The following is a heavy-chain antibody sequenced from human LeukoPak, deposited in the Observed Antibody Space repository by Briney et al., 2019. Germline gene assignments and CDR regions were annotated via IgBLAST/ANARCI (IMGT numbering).Heavy chain of an antibody. J-gene: IGHJ4*02. CDR1: GYTFTGYY. D-gene: IGHD6-13*01. CDR3: ARVEQQLATGFDY. CDR2: INPNSGGT. Sequence: ASVKVSCKASGYTFTGYYMHWVQQAPAQGLEWMGWINPNSGGTNYAQKFQGRVTMTRDTSISTAYMELSRLRSDDTAVYYCARVEQQLATGFDYWGQGTLVTVSS. V-gene: IGHV1-2*02.